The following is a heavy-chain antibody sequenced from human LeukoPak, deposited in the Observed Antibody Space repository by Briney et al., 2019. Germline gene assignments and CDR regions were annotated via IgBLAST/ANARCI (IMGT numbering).Heavy chain of an antibody. CDR1: GFTFSSYA. CDR3: ARAEWELLNLDV. V-gene: IGHV3-23*01. D-gene: IGHD1-26*01. Sequence: GGSLRLSCAASGFTFSSYAMSWVRQAPGKGLEWVSAISGSGGSTYYADSVKGRFTISRDNSKNSLYLQMNSLRAEDTAVYYCARAEWELLNLDVWGQGTTVTVSS. CDR2: ISGSGGST. J-gene: IGHJ6*02.